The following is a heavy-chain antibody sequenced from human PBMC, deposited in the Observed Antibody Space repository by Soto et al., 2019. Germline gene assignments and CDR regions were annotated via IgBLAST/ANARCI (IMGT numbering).Heavy chain of an antibody. CDR1: GFSLSTSGVG. CDR2: IYWDDDK. Sequence: QITLKESGPTLVKPTQTLTLTCTFSGFSLSTSGVGVCWIRQPPVNALEWLALIYWDDDKRYSPSLKSRLTITNDNTNNQVVLTMTNRDPVDTATYYCAHISSTMIGAHGAFDIWGQGTMVTVSS. D-gene: IGHD3-22*01. V-gene: IGHV2-5*02. CDR3: AHISSTMIGAHGAFDI. J-gene: IGHJ3*02.